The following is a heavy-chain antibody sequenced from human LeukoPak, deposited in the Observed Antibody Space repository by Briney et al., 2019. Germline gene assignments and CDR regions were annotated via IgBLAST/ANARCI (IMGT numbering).Heavy chain of an antibody. CDR2: ISGNGDST. Sequence: GGSLRLSCAASGFTFSTYAMRWVRQAPGKGLEWVSTISGNGDSTHYADSVKGRFSKSRYNSKNSLYLQMNSLRSEDTAMYYCAKESGKCYYWGQGTLVAV. J-gene: IGHJ4*02. V-gene: IGHV3-23*01. D-gene: IGHD3-10*01. CDR1: GFTFSTYA. CDR3: AKESGKCYY.